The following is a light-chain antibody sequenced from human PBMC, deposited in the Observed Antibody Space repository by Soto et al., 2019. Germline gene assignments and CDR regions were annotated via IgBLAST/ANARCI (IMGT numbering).Light chain of an antibody. Sequence: EIVMTQSPATLSVSPGERATLSCRASQRVSSNLAWYQQKPGQAPRLLIYGASTRATGIPARFSGSWSGTEFTLTISSLQSEDFAIYDCQQYKNWPSFGGGTKVEIK. CDR1: QRVSSN. CDR3: QQYKNWPS. CDR2: GAS. V-gene: IGKV3-15*01. J-gene: IGKJ4*01.